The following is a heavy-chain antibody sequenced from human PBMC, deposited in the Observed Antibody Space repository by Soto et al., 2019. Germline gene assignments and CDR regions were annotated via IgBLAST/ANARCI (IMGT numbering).Heavy chain of an antibody. J-gene: IGHJ3*02. CDR3: ARSYSRNREYDVFDI. V-gene: IGHV1-69*13. CDR2: IIPMFGAT. CDR1: GYTFTSYY. Sequence: SVKVSCKASGYTFTSYYMHWVRQAPGQGLEWMGGIIPMFGATNYAQKFQGRVTITADESTTAYMELSSLRSEDTAVYYCARSYSRNREYDVFDIWGQGTMVTVSS. D-gene: IGHD6-13*01.